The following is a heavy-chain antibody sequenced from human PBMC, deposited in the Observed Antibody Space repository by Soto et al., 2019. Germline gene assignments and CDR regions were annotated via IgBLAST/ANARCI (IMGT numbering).Heavy chain of an antibody. CDR2: YYWNDDK. CDR1: GFLLSTRGVG. CDR3: AHRQLRPLWFGELFDY. V-gene: IGHV2-5*01. J-gene: IGHJ4*02. Sequence: QITLKESGPTLVKPTQTLTLTCTFFGFLLSTRGVGVGWVRQPPGKALEWLGLYYWNDDKRYRPSLKSRIHITKDPSKNQVVLTKTNLDPVDTATYYWAHRQLRPLWFGELFDYWGQGTLVTVSS. D-gene: IGHD3-10*01.